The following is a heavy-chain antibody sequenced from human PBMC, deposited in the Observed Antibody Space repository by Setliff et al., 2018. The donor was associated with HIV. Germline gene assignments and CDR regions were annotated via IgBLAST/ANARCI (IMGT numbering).Heavy chain of an antibody. CDR1: GYTFSDYG. J-gene: IGHJ4*02. CDR2: INAFTGKT. Sequence: ASVKVSCKASGYTFSDYGLSWVRQAPGQGLAWVGWINAFTGKTHYAQDFQGRVTVTTDTSTDTSYMELRSLRSDDTAVYYCAGYALCSDDCSDEGADIWGQGTLVTVSS. CDR3: AGYALCSDDCSDEGADI. V-gene: IGHV1-18*01. D-gene: IGHD2-21*01.